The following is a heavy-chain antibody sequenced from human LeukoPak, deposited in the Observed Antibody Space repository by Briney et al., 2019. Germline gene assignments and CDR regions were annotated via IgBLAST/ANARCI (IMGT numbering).Heavy chain of an antibody. CDR3: ARDLGHTSGLDY. Sequence: PGRSLRLSCAASGFTFSSYGMHWVRQAPGKGLEWVAVIWYDGSNKYYADSAKGRFTISRDNSKNTLYLQMNSLRAEDTAVYYCARDLGHTSGLDYWGQGTLVTVSS. CDR2: IWYDGSNK. V-gene: IGHV3-33*01. J-gene: IGHJ4*02. D-gene: IGHD3-10*01. CDR1: GFTFSSYG.